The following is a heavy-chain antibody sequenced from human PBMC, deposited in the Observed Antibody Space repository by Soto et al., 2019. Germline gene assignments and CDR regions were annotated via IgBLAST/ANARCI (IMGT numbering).Heavy chain of an antibody. CDR2: IYYSGST. J-gene: IGHJ3*02. D-gene: IGHD5-18*01. V-gene: IGHV4-59*08. Sequence: SETLSLTCTVSGGSISSYYWSWIRQPPGKGLEWIGYIYYSGSTNYNPSLKSRVTISVDTSKNQFSLKLSSVTAADTAVYYCARYESGGAMVIPMVFSAFDIWGPGTKVTVSS. CDR3: ARYESGGAMVIPMVFSAFDI. CDR1: GGSISSYY.